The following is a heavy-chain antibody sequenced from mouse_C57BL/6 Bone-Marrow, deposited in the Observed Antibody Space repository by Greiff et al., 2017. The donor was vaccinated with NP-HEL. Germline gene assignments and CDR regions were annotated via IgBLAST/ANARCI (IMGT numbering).Heavy chain of an antibody. V-gene: IGHV2-9-1*01. CDR3: ARNYYDYGAWFAY. CDR1: GFSLTSYA. J-gene: IGHJ3*01. D-gene: IGHD2-4*01. CDR2: IWTGGGT. Sequence: QVQLKESGPGLVAPSQSLSITCTVSGFSLTSYAISWVRQPPGKGLEWLGVIWTGGGTNYNSALKSRRSISNDNSKSQVFLKMNSLQTDDTARYCCARNYYDYGAWFAYWGQGTLVTVSA.